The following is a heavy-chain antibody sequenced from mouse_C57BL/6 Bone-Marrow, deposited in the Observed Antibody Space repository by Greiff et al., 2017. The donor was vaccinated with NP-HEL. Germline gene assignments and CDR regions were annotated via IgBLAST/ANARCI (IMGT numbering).Heavy chain of an antibody. CDR2: ISSGSSTI. J-gene: IGHJ2*01. D-gene: IGHD1-1*01. V-gene: IGHV5-17*01. CDR3: ARGGSSPHYYFDY. Sequence: EVMLVESGGGLVKPGGSLKLSCAASGFTFSDYGMHWVRQAPEKGLEWVAYISSGSSTIYYADTVKGRFTISRDNAKNTLFLQMTSLRSEDTAMYYCARGGSSPHYYFDYWGQGTTLTVSS. CDR1: GFTFSDYG.